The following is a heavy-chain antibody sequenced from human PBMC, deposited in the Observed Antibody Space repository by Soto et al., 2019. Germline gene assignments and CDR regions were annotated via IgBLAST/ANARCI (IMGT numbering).Heavy chain of an antibody. Sequence: ALVKVSCKASGYTFTSYGISWVRQAPGQGLEWMGWISAYNGNTNYAQKLQGRVTMTTDTSTNTAYMELRSLRFDDTAVYYCARGLESGWFGGDTFDIWGQGTMVTVAS. CDR2: ISAYNGNT. V-gene: IGHV1-18*01. D-gene: IGHD6-19*01. CDR3: ARGLESGWFGGDTFDI. CDR1: GYTFTSYG. J-gene: IGHJ3*02.